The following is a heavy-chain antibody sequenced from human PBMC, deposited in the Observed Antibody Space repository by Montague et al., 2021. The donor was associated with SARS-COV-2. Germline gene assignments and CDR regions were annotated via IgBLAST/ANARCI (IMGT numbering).Heavy chain of an antibody. D-gene: IGHD4-23*01. CDR2: MYFRGSX. CDR1: GGSIISSTYY. CDR3: ARGGALATVGYDY. V-gene: IGHV4-39*07. J-gene: IGHJ4*02. Sequence: SETLSLTCTVSGGSIISSTYYWGWLRQPPGMGLEWIGNMYFRGSXYYNSSLKGRVPISVDTSKNQFSLKVTTVTAADTAVYYCARGGALATVGYDYWGPGTLLTVSS.